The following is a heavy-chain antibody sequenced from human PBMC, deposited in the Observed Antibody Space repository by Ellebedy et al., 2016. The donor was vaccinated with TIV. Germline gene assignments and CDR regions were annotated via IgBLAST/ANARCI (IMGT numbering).Heavy chain of an antibody. J-gene: IGHJ4*02. CDR3: AKGRGGGSDSSAPRYYFDS. CDR1: GFTFSSFA. D-gene: IGHD6-19*01. V-gene: IGHV3-23*01. CDR2: ISHTGTRT. Sequence: PGGSLRLSCAASGFTFSSFAMSWVRQAPGKGLEWVSTISHTGTRTYYANFVEGRFIISRETSKRTLWLQMNSLRVEDTAVYFCAKGRGGGSDSSAPRYYFDSWGLGTLVTVSS.